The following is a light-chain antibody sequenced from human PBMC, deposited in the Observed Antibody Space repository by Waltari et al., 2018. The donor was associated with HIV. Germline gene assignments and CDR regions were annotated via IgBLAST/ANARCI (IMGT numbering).Light chain of an antibody. CDR3: SSYTSSNTLV. Sequence: QSALTQTASVSGSPGQPITISCTGTSSDVGGYDHVSWYQQHPGKAPKLVTYEVYNRPSGISHRFSGSKSGNTASLTISGLQAEDEADYFCSSYTSSNTLVFGGGTKVTVL. CDR2: EVY. V-gene: IGLV2-14*01. J-gene: IGLJ2*01. CDR1: SSDVGGYDH.